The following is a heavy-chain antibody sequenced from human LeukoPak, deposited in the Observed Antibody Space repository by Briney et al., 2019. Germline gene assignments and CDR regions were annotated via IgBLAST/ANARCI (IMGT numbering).Heavy chain of an antibody. D-gene: IGHD1-26*01. CDR3: ARSTIVGATYYFDY. J-gene: IGHJ4*02. CDR2: IYYSGST. V-gene: IGHV4-59*01. CDR1: GGSISSYY. Sequence: KPSETLFLTCTVSGGSISSYYWSWIRQPPGKGLEWIGYIYYSGSTNYNPSLKSRVTISVDTSKNQFSLKLSSVTAAGTAVYYCARSTIVGATYYFDYWGQGTLVTVSS.